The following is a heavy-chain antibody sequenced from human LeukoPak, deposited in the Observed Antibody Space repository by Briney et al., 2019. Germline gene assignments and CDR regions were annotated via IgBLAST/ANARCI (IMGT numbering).Heavy chain of an antibody. CDR3: ATLERWPNPWDFQH. J-gene: IGHJ1*01. CDR2: IIPIFGTA. CDR1: VGTFSSYA. D-gene: IGHD5-24*01. Sequence: SVKVSCKASVGTFSSYAISWVRQTPGQGLEWMGGIIPIFGTANYAQKFQGRVTITTDESTSTAYMELSSLRSEDTAVYYCATLERWPNPWDFQHWGQGTLVTVSS. V-gene: IGHV1-69*05.